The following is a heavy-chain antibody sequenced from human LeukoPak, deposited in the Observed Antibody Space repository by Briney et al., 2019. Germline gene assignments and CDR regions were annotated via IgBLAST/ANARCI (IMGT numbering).Heavy chain of an antibody. CDR2: INAYNGYT. V-gene: IGHV3-74*03. CDR1: GFRFTNHW. CDR3: ARALDGSRNGLDY. J-gene: IGHJ4*02. D-gene: IGHD5-24*01. Sequence: PGGSLRLSCVASGFRFTNHWVHWVRQAPGKGLVWVSRINAYNGYTTYADSVKGRFTISRDTAKSTLYLEMNSLTGADTAIYYCARALDGSRNGLDYWGQGTLV.